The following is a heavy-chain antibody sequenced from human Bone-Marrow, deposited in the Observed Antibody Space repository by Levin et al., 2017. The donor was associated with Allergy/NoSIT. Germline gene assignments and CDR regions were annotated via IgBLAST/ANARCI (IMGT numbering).Heavy chain of an antibody. CDR2: ISSSGSFI. V-gene: IGHV3-48*03. CDR3: ARGSYDSGSYLL. J-gene: IGHJ4*02. D-gene: IGHD3-10*01. Sequence: SCATSGFTFSSYEMQWVRQAPGKGLEWISYISSSGSFIYYVDSVKGRFTISRDNGENSLYLQMNNLRADDTAVYYCARGSYDSGSYLLWGRGTRVTVSS. CDR1: GFTFSSYE.